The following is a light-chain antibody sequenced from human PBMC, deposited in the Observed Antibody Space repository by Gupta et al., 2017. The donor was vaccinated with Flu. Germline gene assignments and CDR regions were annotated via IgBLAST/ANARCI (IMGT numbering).Light chain of an antibody. V-gene: IGLV1-40*01. CDR3: QSYDSSLSVWV. CDR1: GSNIGAGYD. CDR2: STI. Sequence: QSVLTQPPSVSGAPGQRVTISCSGSGSNIGAGYDVHWYQHLPGRAPKLLIYSTISRPSGDPDRFSASRSGSSASLAITGLQAEDEADYYCQSYDSSLSVWVFGGGTKLTVL. J-gene: IGLJ3*02.